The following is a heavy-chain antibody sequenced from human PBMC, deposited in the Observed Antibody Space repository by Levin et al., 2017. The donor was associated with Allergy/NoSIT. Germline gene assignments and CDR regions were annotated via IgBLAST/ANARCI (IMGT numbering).Heavy chain of an antibody. CDR1: GFTFSNAW. CDR3: TTDRNSHYYDSKSWDY. V-gene: IGHV3-15*01. CDR2: IKSKTDGGTT. Sequence: GGSLRLSCAASGFTFSNAWMSWVRQAPGKGLEWVGRIKSKTDGGTTDYAAPVKGRFTISRDDSKNTLYLQMNSLKTEDTAVYYCTTDRNSHYYDSKSWDYWGQGTLVTVSS. J-gene: IGHJ4*02. D-gene: IGHD3-22*01.